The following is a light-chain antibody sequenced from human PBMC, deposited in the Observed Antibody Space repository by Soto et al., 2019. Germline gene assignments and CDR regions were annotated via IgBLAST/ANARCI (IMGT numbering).Light chain of an antibody. V-gene: IGLV2-14*03. CDR3: SSYTSSGIYVV. J-gene: IGLJ2*01. CDR1: SSDVGGYNS. Sequence: QSVLTQPASVSGSPGQSITISCTGTSSDVGGYNSVSWYQHHPGKAPKLMIYDVSSRPSWVSNRFSGSKSGNTASLTVSGLQAEDEAHYHCSSYTSSGIYVVFGGGTKLTVL. CDR2: DVS.